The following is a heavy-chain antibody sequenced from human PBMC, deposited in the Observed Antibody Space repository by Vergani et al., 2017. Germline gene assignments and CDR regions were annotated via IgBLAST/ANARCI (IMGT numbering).Heavy chain of an antibody. CDR2: IYYSGST. CDR3: ARGGADYGDYGESYLYFDL. Sequence: QVQLQESGPGLVKPSETLSLTCTVSGGSISSYYWSWIRQPPGKGLEWIGYIYYSGSTNYNPSLKSRVTISVDTSKNQFPLKLSSVTAADTAVYYCARGGADYGDYGESYLYFDLWGRGTLVTVSS. V-gene: IGHV4-59*01. D-gene: IGHD4-17*01. CDR1: GGSISSYY. J-gene: IGHJ2*01.